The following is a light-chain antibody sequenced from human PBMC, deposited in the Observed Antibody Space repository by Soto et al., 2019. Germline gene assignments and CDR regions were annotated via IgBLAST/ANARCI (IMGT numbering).Light chain of an antibody. CDR3: QQRYGTPLT. J-gene: IGKJ4*01. CDR1: QSISNY. V-gene: IGKV1-39*01. Sequence: DMEMTQSPSSLSASVGDRVTITCRASQSISNYLNWYQHKPGKVPKLLIYAASSLQSRVPTRFSGSGSGTDFTLTINSLQPEDFATYYCQQRYGTPLTFGGGTKIEIK. CDR2: AAS.